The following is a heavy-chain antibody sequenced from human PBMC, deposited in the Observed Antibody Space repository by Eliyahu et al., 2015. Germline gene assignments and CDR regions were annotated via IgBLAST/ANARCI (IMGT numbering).Heavy chain of an antibody. J-gene: IGHJ4*02. CDR3: TRGAKDPGGGNFPFDY. D-gene: IGHD1-7*01. V-gene: IGHV1-69*01. CDR2: IIPILGRS. CDR1: GGTLSTDA. Sequence: EVKKPGSSVRVSCKASGGTLSTDAINWVRQAPGQGLEWVGGIIPILGRSSHAQKFQGRLTLTADESTSTAYMELSSLISEDTAMYYCTRGAKDPGGGNFPFDYWGQGTLVTVSS.